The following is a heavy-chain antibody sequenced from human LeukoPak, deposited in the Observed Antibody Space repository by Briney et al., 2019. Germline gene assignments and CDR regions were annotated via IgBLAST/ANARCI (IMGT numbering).Heavy chain of an antibody. CDR1: AFTFSSYW. J-gene: IGHJ6*03. CDR2: ISGSGGST. CDR3: AKDLLEGYCSSTSCYNQINYYYHYLDV. Sequence: GGSLRLSCAASAFTFSSYWMSWVRQAPGKGLEWVSAISGSGGSTYYADSVKGRFTISRDNSKNTLYLQMNSLRAEDAAVYYCAKDLLEGYCSSTSCYNQINYYYHYLDVWGKGTTVTVSS. V-gene: IGHV3-23*01. D-gene: IGHD2-2*02.